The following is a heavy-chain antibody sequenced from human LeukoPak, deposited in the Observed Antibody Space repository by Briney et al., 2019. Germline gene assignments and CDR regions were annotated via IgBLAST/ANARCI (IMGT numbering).Heavy chain of an antibody. Sequence: KTGGSLRLSCAASGFNFNNYDMHWVRQAPGKGLEWVGRIKPKTDGETTEYAAPVKDRFSISRDDSKSMMYLQMNSLKTEDTAVYYCITPLPYSAQGGQGTLVTVSS. J-gene: IGHJ4*02. V-gene: IGHV3-15*07. D-gene: IGHD2-21*01. CDR3: ITPLPYSAQ. CDR1: GFNFNNYD. CDR2: IKPKTDGETT.